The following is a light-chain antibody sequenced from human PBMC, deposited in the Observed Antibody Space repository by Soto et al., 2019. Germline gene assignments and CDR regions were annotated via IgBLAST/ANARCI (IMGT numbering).Light chain of an antibody. CDR1: ESIGSY. CDR2: DAS. CDR3: QQYGSSGT. V-gene: IGKV3-11*01. Sequence: EIFLTQSPATVSLSPGERATLSCRASESIGSYLAWYQQKPGQAPRLLIYDASTRATGIPVRFSGSGSGTDFTLTISSLEPEDFAVYYCQQYGSSGTFGQGTKVEIK. J-gene: IGKJ1*01.